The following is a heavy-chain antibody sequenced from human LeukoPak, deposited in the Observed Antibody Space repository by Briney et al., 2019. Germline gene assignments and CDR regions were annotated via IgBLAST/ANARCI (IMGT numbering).Heavy chain of an antibody. V-gene: IGHV3-23*01. Sequence: PGGSLRLSCAASGFTFSSYRLSWVRQAPGKGLEWVSTISDSGDDTYYADSVKGRFTISRDNSKNTLDLQMNSLRAEDTAIYYCTSFAPYEAFDIWGQGTMVTVSS. CDR1: GFTFSSYR. CDR2: ISDSGDDT. J-gene: IGHJ3*02. CDR3: TSFAPYEAFDI.